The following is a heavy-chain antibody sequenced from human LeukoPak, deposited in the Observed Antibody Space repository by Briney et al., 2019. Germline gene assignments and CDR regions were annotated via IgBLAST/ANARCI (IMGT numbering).Heavy chain of an antibody. D-gene: IGHD6-6*01. Sequence: ETLSLTCTVSGGSISNYYWSWVRQAPGKGLEWVSAISGSGGSTYYADSVKGRFTISRDNSKNTLYLQMNSLRAEDTAVYYCAKGGARIAARPVSWFDPWGQGTLVTVSS. CDR1: GGSISNYY. V-gene: IGHV3-23*01. CDR2: ISGSGGST. CDR3: AKGGARIAARPVSWFDP. J-gene: IGHJ5*02.